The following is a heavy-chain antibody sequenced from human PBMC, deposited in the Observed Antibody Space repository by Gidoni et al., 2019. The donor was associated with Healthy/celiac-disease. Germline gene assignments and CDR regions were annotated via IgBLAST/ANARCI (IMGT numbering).Heavy chain of an antibody. CDR3: ARLPSMIVVVPGAFMDV. Sequence: QVQLVQSGAEVKKPGASVKVSCKASGYTFTSYGISWVRQAPGQGLEWMGWISAYNGNTNYAQKLQGRVTMTTDTSTCTAYMELRSLRSDDTAVYYSARLPSMIVVVPGAFMDVWGQGTTVTVSS. J-gene: IGHJ6*02. V-gene: IGHV1-18*01. CDR2: ISAYNGNT. D-gene: IGHD3-22*01. CDR1: GYTFTSYG.